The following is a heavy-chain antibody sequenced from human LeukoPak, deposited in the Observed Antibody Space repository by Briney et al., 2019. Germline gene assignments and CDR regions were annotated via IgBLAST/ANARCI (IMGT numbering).Heavy chain of an antibody. V-gene: IGHV4-59*12. Sequence: SETLSLTCTVSGGSISSYYWSWIRQPPGKGLEWIGYIYYSGSTNYNPSLKSRVTISVDTSKNQFSLKLSSVTAADTAVYYCARELRYFDRQGYFDYWGQGILVTVSS. CDR2: IYYSGST. J-gene: IGHJ4*02. D-gene: IGHD3-9*01. CDR1: GGSISSYY. CDR3: ARELRYFDRQGYFDY.